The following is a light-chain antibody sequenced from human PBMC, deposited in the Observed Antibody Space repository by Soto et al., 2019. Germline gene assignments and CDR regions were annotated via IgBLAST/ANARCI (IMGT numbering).Light chain of an antibody. J-gene: IGLJ1*01. V-gene: IGLV2-8*01. Sequence: QSALTQPPSASGSPGQSVAISCTGTSRDVGGYNYVSWYQQHQGKAPKLMIYEVNKRPSGVPDRFSGSKSGNTASLTVSGLQAEDEADDNYSSYAGSSNGFETGTKRKVL. CDR1: SRDVGGYNY. CDR3: SSYAGSSNG. CDR2: EVN.